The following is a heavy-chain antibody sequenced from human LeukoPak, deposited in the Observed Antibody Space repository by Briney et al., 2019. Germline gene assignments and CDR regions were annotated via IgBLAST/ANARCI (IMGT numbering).Heavy chain of an antibody. CDR1: GFTFTDYY. J-gene: IGHJ4*02. D-gene: IGHD2/OR15-2a*01. CDR3: AREGNGLLSKDFDY. Sequence: ASVKVSCKSSGFTFTDYYIHWVRQAPGQGLEWMGYIGPHSSATSSPQEFQGRVTMTRDTSMSTAYMELTRLTSDDTAVYYCAREGNGLLSKDFDYWGQGTLVAVSS. CDR2: IGPHSSAT. V-gene: IGHV1-2*02.